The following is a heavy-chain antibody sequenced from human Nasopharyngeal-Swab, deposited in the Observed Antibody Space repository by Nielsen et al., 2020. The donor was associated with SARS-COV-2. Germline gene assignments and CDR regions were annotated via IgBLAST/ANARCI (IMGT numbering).Heavy chain of an antibody. Sequence: SETLSLTCAVHGGSFSGYYWSWIRQPPGKGLEWIGEINHSGSTNYNPSLKSRVTISVDTSKNQFSLKLSSVTAADTAVYYCATYYYDSSGYYLFDYWGQGTLVTVSS. CDR2: INHSGST. V-gene: IGHV4-34*01. CDR3: ATYYYDSSGYYLFDY. D-gene: IGHD3-22*01. CDR1: GGSFSGYY. J-gene: IGHJ4*02.